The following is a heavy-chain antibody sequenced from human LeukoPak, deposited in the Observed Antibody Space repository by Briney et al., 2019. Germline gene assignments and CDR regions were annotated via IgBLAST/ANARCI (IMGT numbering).Heavy chain of an antibody. J-gene: IGHJ3*02. CDR2: ISSSSSYI. Sequence: GGSLRLSCAASGFTFSSYSMNWVRQAPGKGLEWVSSISSSSSYIYYADSVKGRFTISRDNAKNSLYLQMNSLRAEDTAVYYCARVTTSVIALPGAFDIWGQGTMVTVSS. V-gene: IGHV3-21*01. D-gene: IGHD4-17*01. CDR1: GFTFSSYS. CDR3: ARVTTSVIALPGAFDI.